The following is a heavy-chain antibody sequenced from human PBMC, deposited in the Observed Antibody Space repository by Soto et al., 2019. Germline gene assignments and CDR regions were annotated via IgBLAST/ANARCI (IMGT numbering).Heavy chain of an antibody. V-gene: IGHV1-18*01. J-gene: IGHJ6*03. D-gene: IGHD3-10*01. CDR1: GYTFTSYG. CDR2: ISAYNGNT. CDR3: ARVFMGSGSYPKIYYYYYYMDV. Sequence: QVQLVQSGAEVKKPGASVKVSCKASGYTFTSYGISWVRQAHGQGREWMGWISAYNGNTNYAQKLQGRVTMTTDTSTSTAYMELRSLRSDDTAVYYCARVFMGSGSYPKIYYYYYYMDVWGKGTTVTVSS.